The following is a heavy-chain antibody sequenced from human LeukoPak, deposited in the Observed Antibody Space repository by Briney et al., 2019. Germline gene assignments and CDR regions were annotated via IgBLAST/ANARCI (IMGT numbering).Heavy chain of an antibody. CDR3: ARDLTVGYSYGYDYYGMDV. CDR2: INSDGSST. D-gene: IGHD5-18*01. J-gene: IGHJ6*02. V-gene: IGHV3-74*01. CDR1: GFTFSSYW. Sequence: PGGSLRLSCAASGFTFSSYWMHWVRQAPGKGLVWVSRINSDGSSTSYADSVKGRFTISRDNAKNTLYLQMNSLRAEDTAVYYCARDLTVGYSYGYDYYGMDVWGQGTTVTVSS.